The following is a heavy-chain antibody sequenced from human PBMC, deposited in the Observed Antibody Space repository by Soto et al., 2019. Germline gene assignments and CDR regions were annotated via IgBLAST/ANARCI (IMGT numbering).Heavy chain of an antibody. J-gene: IGHJ4*02. CDR2: IIPILGIA. V-gene: IGHV1-69*08. Sequence: QVQLVQSGAEVKKPGSSVKVSCKASGGTFSSYTISWVRQAPGQGLEWMGRIIPILGIANYAQKFQGRVTITADKSTSTAYMELSSLRSEDTAVYYCARDGRAVAGDNYWGQGTLVTVSS. CDR3: ARDGRAVAGDNY. D-gene: IGHD6-19*01. CDR1: GGTFSSYT.